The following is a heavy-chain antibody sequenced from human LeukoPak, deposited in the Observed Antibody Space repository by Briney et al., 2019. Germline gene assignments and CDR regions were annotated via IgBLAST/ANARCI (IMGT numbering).Heavy chain of an antibody. CDR1: GFTFDDYA. CDR3: AKARSGSLSS. CDR2: ISWNSGSI. D-gene: IGHD6-13*01. J-gene: IGHJ5*02. Sequence: GGSLRLSCAASGFTFDDYAMHWVRQAPGKGLEWVSGISWNSGSIGYADSVKGRFSISRDNAKNSLYLQMNSLRAEDMALYYCAKARSGSLSSWGQGTLVTVSS. V-gene: IGHV3-9*03.